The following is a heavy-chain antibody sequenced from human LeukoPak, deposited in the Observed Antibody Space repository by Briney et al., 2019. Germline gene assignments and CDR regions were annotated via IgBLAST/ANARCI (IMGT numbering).Heavy chain of an antibody. CDR1: GFTFSSYA. D-gene: IGHD4-17*01. CDR2: ISGSGGST. Sequence: GGSLRLSCAAFGFTFSSYAMSWVRQAPGKGLEWVSAISGSGGSTYYADSVKGRFTISRDNSKNTLYLQMNSLRAEDTATYYCAKVYRPYGDFHSFDYWGQGTLVTVSS. V-gene: IGHV3-23*01. J-gene: IGHJ4*02. CDR3: AKVYRPYGDFHSFDY.